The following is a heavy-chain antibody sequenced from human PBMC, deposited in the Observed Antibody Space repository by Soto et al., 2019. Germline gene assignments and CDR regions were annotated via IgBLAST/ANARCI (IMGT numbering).Heavy chain of an antibody. V-gene: IGHV1-18*01. J-gene: IGHJ1*01. CDR3: ARDGGYDSSGYYYPEEYFQH. CDR2: ISAYNGNT. D-gene: IGHD3-22*01. CDR1: GYTFTSYG. Sequence: QVQLVQSGAEVKKPGASVKVSCKASGYTFTSYGISWVRQAPGQGLECMGWISAYNGNTNYAQKLQGRVTMTTDTSTSTAYMELRSLRSDDTAVYYCARDGGYDSSGYYYPEEYFQHWGQGTLVTVSS.